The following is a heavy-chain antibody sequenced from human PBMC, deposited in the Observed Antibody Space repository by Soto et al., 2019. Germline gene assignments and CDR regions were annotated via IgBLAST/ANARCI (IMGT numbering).Heavy chain of an antibody. D-gene: IGHD3-16*02. CDR1: GYTFTSYG. CDR3: ARGEVIQSISYFYYGMDV. J-gene: IGHJ6*02. V-gene: IGHV1-18*01. CDR2: ISAYNGNT. Sequence: ASVKVSCKASGYTFTSYGISWVRQAPGQGLEWMGWISAYNGNTNYAQKLQGRATMTTDTSTSTAYMELRSLRSDDTAVYYCARGEVIQSISYFYYGMDVWGQGTTVTVSS.